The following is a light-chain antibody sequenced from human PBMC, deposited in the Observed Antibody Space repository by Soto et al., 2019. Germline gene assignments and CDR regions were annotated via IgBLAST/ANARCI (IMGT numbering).Light chain of an antibody. CDR3: QQHYSYPRT. V-gene: IGKV3-20*01. J-gene: IGKJ2*01. CDR1: QSVSSSY. Sequence: ETVLTQSPGTLSLSPGERATLSCRASQSVSSSYLAWYQQKPGQAPRLLIYGASSRATGIPDRFSGSGSGTDFTLTISRLEPEDFAVYYCQQHYSYPRTLGQGTKLEL. CDR2: GAS.